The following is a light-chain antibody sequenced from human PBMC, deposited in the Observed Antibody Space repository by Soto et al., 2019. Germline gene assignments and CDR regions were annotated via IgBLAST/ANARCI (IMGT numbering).Light chain of an antibody. CDR1: QSISNW. J-gene: IGKJ1*01. CDR2: HAS. CDR3: QQYNSYST. Sequence: DIQMTQSPSTVPASVGDRVTITCRASQSISNWLACYQQKPGTAPKLLIYHASTLESGVPSRFSGSGSGTEFTLTISSLQPDDFATYYCQQYNSYSTFGQGTKRDIK. V-gene: IGKV1-5*01.